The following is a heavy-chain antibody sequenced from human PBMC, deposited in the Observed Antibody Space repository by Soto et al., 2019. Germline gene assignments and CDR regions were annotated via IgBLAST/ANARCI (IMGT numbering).Heavy chain of an antibody. J-gene: IGHJ4*02. V-gene: IGHV3-7*01. Sequence: EVQLVESGGGLVQPGGSLRLSCAASRLTFSNYWMNWVRQAPGKGLEWVANINQDGSEKFYVDSVKGRFTISRDNSKDSLYLQMNSLRDEDTAVYYCATLGVGNLGDWGQGTLVTVSS. D-gene: IGHD2-15*01. CDR3: ATLGVGNLGD. CDR1: RLTFSNYW. CDR2: INQDGSEK.